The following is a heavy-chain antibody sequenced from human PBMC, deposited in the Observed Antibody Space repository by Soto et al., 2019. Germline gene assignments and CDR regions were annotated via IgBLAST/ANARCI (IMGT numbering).Heavy chain of an antibody. CDR2: ITSSGGNT. V-gene: IGHV3-23*01. CDR1: GFTFRSYA. D-gene: IGHD6-13*01. Sequence: QLLESGGGLVQPGGSLRLSCATSGFTFRSYAMSWVRQAPGKGLEWVSTITSSGGNTFYAGYVKGRFTISRDNSKSTRSLQSNGRKAEDAAICYCAKGNGAAGGRGAYLHSWGQGTLVTVSS. J-gene: IGHJ4*02. CDR3: AKGNGAAGGRGAYLHS.